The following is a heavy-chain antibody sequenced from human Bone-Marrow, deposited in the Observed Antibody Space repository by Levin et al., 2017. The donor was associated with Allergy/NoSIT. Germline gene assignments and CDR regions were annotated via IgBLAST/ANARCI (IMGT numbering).Heavy chain of an antibody. D-gene: IGHD5-18*01. CDR2: IKGDGSDI. CDR1: GFTFSSCW. V-gene: IGHV3-74*01. Sequence: GGSLRLSCAASGFTFSSCWMHWVRQAPGKGLVWVSRIKGDGSDISYADSVKGRFTISRDNAKNTLYLQMNSLGGEDTAVYYCAREDTSMVEASLLDYWGQGILVTVSS. CDR3: AREDTSMVEASLLDY. J-gene: IGHJ4*02.